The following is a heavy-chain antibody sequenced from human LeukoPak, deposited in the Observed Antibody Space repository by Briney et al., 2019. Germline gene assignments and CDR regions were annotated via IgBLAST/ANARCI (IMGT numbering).Heavy chain of an antibody. D-gene: IGHD5-18*01. CDR2: INPNSVGT. CDR3: ARGTETDTAMVSLYYYYYMDV. J-gene: IGHJ6*03. V-gene: IGHV1-2*02. Sequence: ASVKVSCKASGYTFTGYYMHWVRQAPGQGLEWMGGINPNSVGTNYAQKFQGRGTMTRDTSISTTYMELSRLRSDATAVYYCARGTETDTAMVSLYYYYYMDVWGKGTTVTVSS. CDR1: GYTFTGYY.